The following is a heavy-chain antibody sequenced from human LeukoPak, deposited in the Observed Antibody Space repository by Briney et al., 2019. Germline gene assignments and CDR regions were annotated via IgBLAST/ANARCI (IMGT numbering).Heavy chain of an antibody. V-gene: IGHV3-20*04. CDR3: AREILAPGKTHDY. CDR1: GFTFDDYG. Sequence: PGGSLRLSCAASGFTFDDYGVSWVRQAPGKGLEWVSGINWNGGSTGYADSVKGRFTISRDNAKNTLFLQINSLRAEDTAVYYCAREILAPGKTHDYWGQGTLVTVSS. J-gene: IGHJ4*02. CDR2: INWNGGST.